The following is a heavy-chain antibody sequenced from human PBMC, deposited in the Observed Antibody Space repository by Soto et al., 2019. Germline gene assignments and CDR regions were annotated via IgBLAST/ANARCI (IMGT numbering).Heavy chain of an antibody. Sequence: PGGSLRLSCAASGFTFSSYAMSWVRQAPGKGLEWVSAISGSGGSTYYADSVKGRFTISRDNSKNTLYLQMNSLRAEDTAVYYCAKDAYDILTRSNYYYYMDVPGKGTTVTLPS. CDR1: GFTFSSYA. CDR3: AKDAYDILTRSNYYYYMDV. J-gene: IGHJ6*03. V-gene: IGHV3-23*01. CDR2: ISGSGGST. D-gene: IGHD3-9*01.